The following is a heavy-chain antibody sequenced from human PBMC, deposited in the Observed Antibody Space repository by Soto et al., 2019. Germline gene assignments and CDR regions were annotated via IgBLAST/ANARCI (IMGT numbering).Heavy chain of an antibody. CDR1: GFTFSTYG. CDR2: KSYDGTNR. Sequence: QVQLVESGGGVVQPGRSLRLSCAASGFTFSTYGMHWVRQAPGKGLEWVAVKSYDGTNRNHADSVKGRFTISRDNSKNTLHLQMSSLRAEDTAVYYCAKDQSGYDHYAMDVWGQGTAVTVSS. CDR3: AKDQSGYDHYAMDV. D-gene: IGHD3-3*01. J-gene: IGHJ6*02. V-gene: IGHV3-30*18.